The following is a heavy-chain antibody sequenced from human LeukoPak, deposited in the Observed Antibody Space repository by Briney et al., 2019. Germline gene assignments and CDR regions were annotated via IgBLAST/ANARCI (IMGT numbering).Heavy chain of an antibody. J-gene: IGHJ2*01. CDR1: GFTSSNAW. D-gene: IGHD2/OR15-2a*01. Sequence: GSLRLSCAASGFTSSNAWMSWIRQPPGKGLEWIGYMYNSGSTNNNPSLKSRVTISVDKSKNQFSLKLSSVTAADTAVYYCAKESNSSDNWYFDLWGRGTLVTVSS. CDR2: MYNSGST. V-gene: IGHV4-59*01. CDR3: AKESNSSDNWYFDL.